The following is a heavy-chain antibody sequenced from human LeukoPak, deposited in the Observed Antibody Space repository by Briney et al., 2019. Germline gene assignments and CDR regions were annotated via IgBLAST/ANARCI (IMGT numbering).Heavy chain of an antibody. Sequence: GGSLRLSCGASGFTFSTYEMNWVRQAPGKGLGWVSYISSSGSTIYYADSVKGRFTISRDNAKNSLYLQMNSLRAEDTAVYYCASNGDHYYGSGSYGAFDIWGQGTMVTVSS. CDR3: ASNGDHYYGSGSYGAFDI. D-gene: IGHD3-10*01. J-gene: IGHJ3*02. V-gene: IGHV3-48*03. CDR2: ISSSGSTI. CDR1: GFTFSTYE.